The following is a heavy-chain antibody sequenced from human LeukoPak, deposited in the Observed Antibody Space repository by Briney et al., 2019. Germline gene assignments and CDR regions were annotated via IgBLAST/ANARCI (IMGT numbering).Heavy chain of an antibody. CDR1: GYTFIDSY. CDR3: AREKPAVPGTYFDY. J-gene: IGHJ4*02. V-gene: IGHV1-2*02. D-gene: IGHD6-19*01. Sequence: ASVKVSCKSSGYTFIDSYIHWVRQAPGQGLEWMGWIKPNGGGTQYAQKFQDRVTMTRDTSVSSTYMELSGLRSDDTAVYYCAREKPAVPGTYFDYWGQGSLVTVSS. CDR2: IKPNGGGT.